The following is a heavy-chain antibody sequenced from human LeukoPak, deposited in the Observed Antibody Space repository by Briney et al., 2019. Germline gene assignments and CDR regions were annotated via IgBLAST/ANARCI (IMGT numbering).Heavy chain of an antibody. CDR3: AKDHGWMGGLDAFDI. Sequence: GGSLRLSCAASGFTFSSYAMGWVRQAPGKGLEWVSSISGSDGTTYYADSVKGRFTISRDNSKYTLSLQMNSLRDDDTAVYYCAKDHGWMGGLDAFDIWGQGTMVTVSS. V-gene: IGHV3-23*01. CDR1: GFTFSSYA. D-gene: IGHD2-15*01. J-gene: IGHJ3*02. CDR2: ISGSDGTT.